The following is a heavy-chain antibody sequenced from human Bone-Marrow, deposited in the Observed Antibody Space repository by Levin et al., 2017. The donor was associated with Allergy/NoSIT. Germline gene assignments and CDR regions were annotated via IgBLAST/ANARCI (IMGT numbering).Heavy chain of an antibody. CDR1: GFSLTNYG. CDR2: ISYDGSDI. D-gene: IGHD3-10*02. Sequence: GSLRLSCVASGFSLTNYGMYWVRQAPGKGLEWVAVISYDGSDIYYADSVKGRFTMSRDNSRRSAYLQMNSLRVEDTAVYYCAHALHDDYVYGVDIWGQGTTVTVS. CDR3: AHALHDDYVYGVDI. J-gene: IGHJ6*02. V-gene: IGHV3-30*03.